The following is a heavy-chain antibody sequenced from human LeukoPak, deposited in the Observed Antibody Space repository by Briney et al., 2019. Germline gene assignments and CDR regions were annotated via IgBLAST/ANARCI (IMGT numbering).Heavy chain of an antibody. J-gene: IGHJ6*03. V-gene: IGHV3-9*01. CDR3: ARVANYYYYYYMDV. Sequence: SGGSLRLSCAASGFTFDDYAMHWVRQAPGKGLEWVSGISWNSGSIGYADSVKGRFTISRDNAKNSLYLQMNSLRAEDTALYYCARVANYYYYYYMDVWGKGTTVTISS. CDR2: ISWNSGSI. CDR1: GFTFDDYA.